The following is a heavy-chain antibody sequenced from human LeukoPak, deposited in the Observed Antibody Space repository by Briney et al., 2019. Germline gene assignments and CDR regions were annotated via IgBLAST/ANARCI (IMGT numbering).Heavy chain of an antibody. CDR2: IQSGGNT. Sequence: PGGSLRLSCAASGFTVSSNFMSWVRQAPGKGLEWVALIQSGGNTYCADSVKGRFTISRDNSKNTLYVQMNSLRAEDTAVYYCASADYSKSFFDYWGQGTLVTVSS. J-gene: IGHJ4*02. D-gene: IGHD4-11*01. CDR3: ASADYSKSFFDY. CDR1: GFTVSSNF. V-gene: IGHV3-66*01.